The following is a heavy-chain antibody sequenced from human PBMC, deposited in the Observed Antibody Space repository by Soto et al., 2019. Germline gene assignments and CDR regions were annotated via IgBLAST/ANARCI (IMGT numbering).Heavy chain of an antibody. CDR2: IIPIFGTT. CDR3: ARWGPYSSSSKRYYYYYYYGMDV. CDR1: GGTFSSYA. V-gene: IGHV1-69*01. Sequence: QVQLVQSGAEVKKPGSSVKVSCKASGGTFSSYAISWVRQAPGQGLEWMGGIIPIFGTTNYAQKFQGRVTITADESTSTAYMELSSLRSEDTAVYYCARWGPYSSSSKRYYYYYYYGMDVWGQGTTVTVSS. J-gene: IGHJ6*02. D-gene: IGHD6-6*01.